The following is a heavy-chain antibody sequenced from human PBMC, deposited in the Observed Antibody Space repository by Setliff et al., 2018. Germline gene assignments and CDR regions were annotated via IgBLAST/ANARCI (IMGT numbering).Heavy chain of an antibody. CDR2: INPSGGST. CDR1: GYTFTSYY. Sequence: ASVKVSCKASGYTFTSYYMHWVRQAPGQGLEWMGIINPSGGSTSYAQKFQGRVTMTRDASTSTVYMELSSLRSDDGAVYYCAAGLTYSSGGLRFDYWGQGTRVTVSS. V-gene: IGHV1-46*01. J-gene: IGHJ4*02. D-gene: IGHD6-19*01. CDR3: AAGLTYSSGGLRFDY.